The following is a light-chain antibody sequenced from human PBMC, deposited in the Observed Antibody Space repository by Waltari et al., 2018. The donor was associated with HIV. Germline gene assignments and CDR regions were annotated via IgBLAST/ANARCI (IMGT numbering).Light chain of an antibody. CDR3: VLYIGSGICV. CDR1: SGSVSTSYY. J-gene: IGLJ2*01. Sequence: QTVVTQEPSFSVSPGGTVTLTCGLNSGSVSTSYYPSWYQQTPGQAPRTLIYSTNTRSSGVPDRFSGSILGNKAALTITGAQADDESDYYCVLYIGSGICVFGGGTKLTVL. CDR2: STN. V-gene: IGLV8-61*01.